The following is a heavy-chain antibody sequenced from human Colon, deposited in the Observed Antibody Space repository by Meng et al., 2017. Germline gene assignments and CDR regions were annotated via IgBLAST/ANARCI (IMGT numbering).Heavy chain of an antibody. J-gene: IGHJ4*02. CDR3: ARVSGFGQNFIRF. CDR1: EYTFTSYD. Sequence: QVQLVQSGAGVKKPGASVKVSCKTSEYTFTSYDIEWVRQATGQGLEWMGWMNLNTGKTGYAQKFQGRVTMTRNTSISTAYMELCSLSAEDTAVYFCARVSGFGQNFIRFWGQGTLVTVSS. D-gene: IGHD3-3*01. V-gene: IGHV1-8*01. CDR2: MNLNTGKT.